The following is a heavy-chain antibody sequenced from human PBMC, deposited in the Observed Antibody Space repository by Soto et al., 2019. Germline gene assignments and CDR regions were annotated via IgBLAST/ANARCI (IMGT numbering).Heavy chain of an antibody. Sequence: EVQLVESGGGLVKPGGSLRLSCAASGFTFSNAWMNWVRQAPGKGLEWVGRIKSKTDGGTTDYAAPVKGRFTISRDASKNTLNLQMNSLKTEDTAVYYCTTGTYSCGRDYCGQGTLVTVSS. J-gene: IGHJ4*02. CDR1: GFTFSNAW. D-gene: IGHD5-18*01. V-gene: IGHV3-15*07. CDR2: IKSKTDGGTT. CDR3: TTGTYSCGRDY.